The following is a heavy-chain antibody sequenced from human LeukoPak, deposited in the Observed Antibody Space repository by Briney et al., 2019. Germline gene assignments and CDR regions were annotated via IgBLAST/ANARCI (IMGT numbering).Heavy chain of an antibody. CDR3: ARSLRGSYYDSSGYYSPFDY. CDR1: GYTFTSYY. V-gene: IGHV1-46*01. Sequence: ASVKVSCKASGYTFTSYYMHWVRQAPGQGLEWMGIINPSGGSTGYAQKFQGRVTMTRDTSTSTVYMELSSLRSEDTAVYYCARSLRGSYYDSSGYYSPFDYWGQGTLVTVSS. J-gene: IGHJ4*02. D-gene: IGHD3-22*01. CDR2: INPSGGST.